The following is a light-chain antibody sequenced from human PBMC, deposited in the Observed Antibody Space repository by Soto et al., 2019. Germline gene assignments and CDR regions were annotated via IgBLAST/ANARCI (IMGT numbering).Light chain of an antibody. CDR2: EVS. CDR3: SSYSGTNYHYV. V-gene: IGLV2-8*01. CDR1: SSDVGGYNY. Sequence: QSALTQPPSASGSFGQSVTISCTGTSSDVGGYNYVSWHQQHPGKAPKLMIYEVSERPSGVPDRFSGSKSGNTASLTVSGLQAYDEADYYCSSYSGTNYHYVFGTGTKVTVL. J-gene: IGLJ1*01.